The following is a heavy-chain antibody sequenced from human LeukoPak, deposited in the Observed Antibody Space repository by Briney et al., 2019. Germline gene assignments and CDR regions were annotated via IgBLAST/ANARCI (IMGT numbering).Heavy chain of an antibody. CDR3: AKQEVQLERRGAFDI. V-gene: IGHV3-7*02. J-gene: IGHJ3*02. Sequence: PGGSLRLSCAACSFTLCNYCERCLRQVPGKGLEWVANIKQDGSEKYCVDSVKGRFTISRDNAKNSLYLQMNSLRAEDTAVYYCAKQEVQLERRGAFDIWGQGTMVTVSS. D-gene: IGHD1-1*01. CDR2: IKQDGSEK. CDR1: SFTLCNYC.